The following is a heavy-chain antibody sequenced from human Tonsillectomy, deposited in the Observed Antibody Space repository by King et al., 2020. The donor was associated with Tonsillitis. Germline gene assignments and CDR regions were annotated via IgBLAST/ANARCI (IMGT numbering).Heavy chain of an antibody. CDR3: ARHADLGYRTSLFDF. J-gene: IGHJ4*02. D-gene: IGHD2-2*01. CDR1: GVSIRVSNDY. V-gene: IGHV4-39*07. CDR2: VHYSGST. Sequence: QLQESGPGLVKPSETLSLTCSVSGVSIRVSNDYWGWIRQSPGKGLEWIGSVHYSGSTNYNPSFKSRLTISLDLSKNQFSLKVKSVIAADTAVYYCARHADLGYRTSLFDFWGQGTLVIVSS.